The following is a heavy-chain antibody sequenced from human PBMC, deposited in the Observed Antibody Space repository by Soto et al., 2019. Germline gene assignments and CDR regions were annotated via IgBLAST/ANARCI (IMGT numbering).Heavy chain of an antibody. CDR2: IKQDGSEK. D-gene: IGHD5-12*01. J-gene: IGHJ4*02. V-gene: IGHV3-7*01. Sequence: GGSLRLSCAASGFTFSSYWMSWVRQAPGKGLEWVANIKQDGSEKYYVDSVKGRFTISRDNAKNSLYLQMYSLGAEDTAVYYCAIFWGGHSGYDPWQLFDYWGQGTLVTVSS. CDR1: GFTFSSYW. CDR3: AIFWGGHSGYDPWQLFDY.